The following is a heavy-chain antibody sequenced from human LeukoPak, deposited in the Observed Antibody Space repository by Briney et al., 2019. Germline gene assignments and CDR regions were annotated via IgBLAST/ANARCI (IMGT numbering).Heavy chain of an antibody. Sequence: PGGSLRLSCADSAFTFSNFWMTWVRQAPGKGLEWVANINQDGSEKYYVDSVKGRFTISRDSAKNSLYLQMNSLRAEDTAVYYCARAPFDYWGQGTLVTVSS. J-gene: IGHJ4*02. V-gene: IGHV3-7*01. CDR2: INQDGSEK. CDR1: AFTFSNFW. CDR3: ARAPFDY.